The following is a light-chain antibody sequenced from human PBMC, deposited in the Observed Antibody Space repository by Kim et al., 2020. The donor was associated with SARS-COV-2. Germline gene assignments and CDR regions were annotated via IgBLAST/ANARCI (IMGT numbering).Light chain of an antibody. CDR3: QRLNSYPLT. CDR1: QGISSY. V-gene: IGKV1-9*01. CDR2: DAS. J-gene: IGKJ4*01. Sequence: ATVGDKVTIPCRASQGISSYLAWYQHKPGQAPKLLIHDASTLQTGVPSRFSGSGSGTEFTLTISSLQPEDFATYYCQRLNSYPLTFGGGTKVDIK.